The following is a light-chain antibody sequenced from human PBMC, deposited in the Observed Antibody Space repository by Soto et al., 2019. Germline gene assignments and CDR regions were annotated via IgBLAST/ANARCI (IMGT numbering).Light chain of an antibody. V-gene: IGKV3-20*01. CDR3: QQYGNSRA. J-gene: IGKJ1*01. CDR1: QSVSSSY. CDR2: GAS. Sequence: IDLTQPPCTLSLSPGERSTLSCRASQSVSSSYLPWYQLKPGQAPRLLIYGASSRATGIPDRFSGSGSGTDFTLPVSRLEPEDFAVYYCQQYGNSRAFGQGTKVDIK.